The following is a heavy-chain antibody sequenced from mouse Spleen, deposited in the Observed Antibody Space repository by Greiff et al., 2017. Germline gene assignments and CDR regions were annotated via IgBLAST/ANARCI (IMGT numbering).Heavy chain of an antibody. CDR2: IWSGGST. V-gene: IGHV2-2*01. CDR1: GFSLTSYG. J-gene: IGHJ4*01. CDR3: ARWYDYDPFYAMDY. Sequence: VQRVESGPGLVQPSQSLSITCTVSGFSLTSYGVHWVRQSPGKGLEWLGVIWSGGSTDYNAAFISRLSISKDNSKSQVFFKMNSLQADDTAIYYCARWYDYDPFYAMDYWGQGTSVTVSS. D-gene: IGHD2-4*01.